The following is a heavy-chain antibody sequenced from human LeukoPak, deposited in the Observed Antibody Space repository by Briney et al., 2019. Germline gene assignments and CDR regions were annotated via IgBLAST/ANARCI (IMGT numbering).Heavy chain of an antibody. Sequence: GASVKVSCKASGGTFSSYAISWVRQAPGQGLEWMGGIIPIFGTANYAQKFQGRVTITADESTSTAYMELSSLRSEDTAVYYCATRGPYNWNYDYFDYWGQGTLVTVSS. V-gene: IGHV1-69*01. CDR3: ATRGPYNWNYDYFDY. CDR2: IIPIFGTA. D-gene: IGHD1-7*01. CDR1: GGTFSSYA. J-gene: IGHJ4*02.